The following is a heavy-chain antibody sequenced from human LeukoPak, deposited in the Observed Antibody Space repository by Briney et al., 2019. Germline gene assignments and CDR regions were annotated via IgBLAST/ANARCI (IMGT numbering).Heavy chain of an antibody. CDR1: RFSFNSYV. Sequence: PGGSLRLSCAASRFSFNSYVMSWVRQAPGKGLECVSGISATGDNTYYADSVKGRFTISRDNSKNTLYLQMNSLRVEDTAAYYCAKVRAPSGWFNSDYWGQGTLVTVSS. V-gene: IGHV3-23*01. CDR3: AKVRAPSGWFNSDY. CDR2: ISATGDNT. D-gene: IGHD6-19*01. J-gene: IGHJ4*02.